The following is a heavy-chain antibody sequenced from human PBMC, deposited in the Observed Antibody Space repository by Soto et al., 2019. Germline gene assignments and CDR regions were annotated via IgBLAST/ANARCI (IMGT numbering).Heavy chain of an antibody. D-gene: IGHD3-10*01. CDR2: INAGNGNT. CDR1: GDRFTSYA. Sequence: SVKVSCKASGDRFTSYAMHWVRQEPGQRLEWMGWINAGNGNTKYSQKFQGRVTITRDTSASTAYMELSSLRSEDTAVYYCARAPITMVRGVIDYGMDVWGQGTTVTVSS. V-gene: IGHV1-3*01. CDR3: ARAPITMVRGVIDYGMDV. J-gene: IGHJ6*02.